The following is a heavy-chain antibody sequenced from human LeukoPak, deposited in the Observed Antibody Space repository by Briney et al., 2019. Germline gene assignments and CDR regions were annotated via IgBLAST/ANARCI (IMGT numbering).Heavy chain of an antibody. CDR1: GYTFTGYY. J-gene: IGHJ4*02. D-gene: IGHD3-22*01. V-gene: IGHV1-2*02. CDR2: MNPNSGGT. CDR3: ARQEGHHSSGYQAQY. Sequence: EASVKVSCKASGYTFTGYYMHWVRQAPGQGLEGMGWMNPNSGGTNYAQKYQGSVTTTRNTPISTAYMELSRLSSDHTAVYYCARQEGHHSSGYQAQYGGQGTRVTLPS.